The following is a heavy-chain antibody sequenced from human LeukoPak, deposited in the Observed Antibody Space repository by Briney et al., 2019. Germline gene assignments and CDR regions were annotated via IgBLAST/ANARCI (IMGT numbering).Heavy chain of an antibody. Sequence: GGSLRLSCAASGFIFSSYAMNWVRQAPGKGLEWVSYISSSSSTIYYADSVKGRFTISRDNAKNSLYLQMNSLRAEDTAVYYCARVGLGYYDSSGYYWYFGVYYYMDVWGKGTTVTVSS. J-gene: IGHJ6*03. CDR3: ARVGLGYYDSSGYYWYFGVYYYMDV. CDR2: ISSSSSTI. CDR1: GFIFSSYA. V-gene: IGHV3-48*04. D-gene: IGHD3-22*01.